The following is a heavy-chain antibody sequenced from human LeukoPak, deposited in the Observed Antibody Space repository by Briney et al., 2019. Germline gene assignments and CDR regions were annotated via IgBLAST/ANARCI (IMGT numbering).Heavy chain of an antibody. CDR3: AKDATARPTIDY. J-gene: IGHJ4*02. CDR1: GFTFSSHG. D-gene: IGHD6-6*01. Sequence: GGSLRLSCAASGFTFSSHGIHWVRQAPGKGLEWVAVISYDGSDKYYADSVKGRFTISRDNSKNTLYLQMNSLRAEDTAVYFCAKDATARPTIDYWGQGTLVTVS. V-gene: IGHV3-30*18. CDR2: ISYDGSDK.